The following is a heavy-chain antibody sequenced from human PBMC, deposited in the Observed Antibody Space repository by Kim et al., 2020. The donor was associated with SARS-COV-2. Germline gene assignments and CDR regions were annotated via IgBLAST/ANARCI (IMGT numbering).Heavy chain of an antibody. Sequence: ASVKVSCKASGYTFTSYAMNWVRQAPGQGLEWMGWINTNTGNPTYAQGFTGRFVFSLDTSVSTAYLQISSLKAEDTAVYYCVGSTGVVVAYYYYGMDVWGQGTTVTVSS. J-gene: IGHJ6*02. CDR3: VGSTGVVVAYYYYGMDV. CDR1: GYTFTSYA. V-gene: IGHV7-4-1*02. CDR2: INTNTGNP. D-gene: IGHD2-15*01.